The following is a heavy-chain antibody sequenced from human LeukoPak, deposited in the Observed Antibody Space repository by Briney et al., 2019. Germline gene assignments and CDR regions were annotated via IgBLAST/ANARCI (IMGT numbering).Heavy chain of an antibody. V-gene: IGHV5-51*01. CDR1: GYSFASYG. CDR3: VSGDSSGYYSATTAFDI. Sequence: GESLKISGKGSGYSFASYGSGWVRQLPGKGLEWIGIIYAGVSDTRYSTSFQGQVNISAAKSISTAYLQWNRQKATDTAKYYSVSGDSSGYYSATTAFDIWGQGTMVTVSS. CDR2: IYAGVSDT. D-gene: IGHD3-22*01. J-gene: IGHJ3*02.